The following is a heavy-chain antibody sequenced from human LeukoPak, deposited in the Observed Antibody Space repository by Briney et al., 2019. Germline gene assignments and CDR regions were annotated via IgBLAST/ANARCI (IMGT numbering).Heavy chain of an antibody. D-gene: IGHD6-13*01. CDR1: GGSISSYY. CDR3: ARGYYSSSLNWFDP. V-gene: IGHV4-4*07. Sequence: SETLSLTCTVSGGSISSYYWSWIRQPAGQGLEWIGRIYTSGSTNYNPSLKSRVTMSVDTSKNQFSLKLSSVTAADTAVYYCARGYYSSSLNWFDPWGQGTLVTVSS. J-gene: IGHJ5*02. CDR2: IYTSGST.